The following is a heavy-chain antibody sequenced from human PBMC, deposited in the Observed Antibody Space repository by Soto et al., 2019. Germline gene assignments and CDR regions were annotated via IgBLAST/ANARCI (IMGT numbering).Heavy chain of an antibody. J-gene: IGHJ4*02. CDR1: GFTLSTYW. V-gene: IGHV3-74*01. D-gene: IGHD5-12*01. Sequence: EVQLVESGGGLVQPGGSLRLSCAASGFTLSTYWMHWVRQAPGKGLVWVSRINSDGSRTGYADSVKGRFTISRDNAKNTLYLQMNSLRDEDTAVYYCARGGGFDYWGQGTLVTVSS. CDR3: ARGGGFDY. CDR2: INSDGSRT.